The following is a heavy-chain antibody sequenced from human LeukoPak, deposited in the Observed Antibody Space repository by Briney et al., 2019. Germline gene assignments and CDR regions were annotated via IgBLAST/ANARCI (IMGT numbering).Heavy chain of an antibody. Sequence: PGGSLRLSCAASGFTFSNAWMSWVRQAPGKGLEWVGRIKSKTDGGTTDYAAPVKGRFTISRDDSKNTLYLQMNSLKTEDTAVYYCTTALEAYCGGDCYSIFDYWGQGTLVTVSS. CDR2: IKSKTDGGTT. J-gene: IGHJ4*02. V-gene: IGHV3-15*01. CDR3: TTALEAYCGGDCYSIFDY. CDR1: GFTFSNAW. D-gene: IGHD2-21*02.